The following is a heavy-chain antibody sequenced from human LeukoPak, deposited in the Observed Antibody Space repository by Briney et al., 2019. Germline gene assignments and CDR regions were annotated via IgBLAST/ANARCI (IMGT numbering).Heavy chain of an antibody. Sequence: ASVKVSCKASGYTFTNYYITWVLQAPGQGLEWVGWISAYNGKTNYAQKFQGRVTMTIDTSTTTVYMDLRSLTSDDTAMYYCAKGGAMVATIYYWGQGTLVTVSS. CDR3: AKGGAMVATIYY. V-gene: IGHV1-18*01. J-gene: IGHJ4*02. D-gene: IGHD5-12*01. CDR2: ISAYNGKT. CDR1: GYTFTNYY.